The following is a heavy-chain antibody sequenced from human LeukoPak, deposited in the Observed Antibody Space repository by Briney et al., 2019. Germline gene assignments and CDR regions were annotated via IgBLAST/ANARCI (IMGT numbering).Heavy chain of an antibody. Sequence: PSETLSLTCAVYGGSFGGYYWSWIRQPPGKGLEWIGEINHSGSTNYNPSLKSRVTISVDTSKNQFSLKLSSVTAADTAVYYCARNTYYYDSSGYWVLDYWGQGTLVTVSS. CDR1: GGSFGGYY. D-gene: IGHD3-22*01. CDR2: INHSGST. J-gene: IGHJ4*02. CDR3: ARNTYYYDSSGYWVLDY. V-gene: IGHV4-34*01.